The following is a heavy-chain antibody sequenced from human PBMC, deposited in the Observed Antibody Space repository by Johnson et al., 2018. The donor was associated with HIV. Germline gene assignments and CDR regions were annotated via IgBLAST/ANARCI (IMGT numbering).Heavy chain of an antibody. V-gene: IGHV3-13*01. Sequence: MQLVESGGGLAQPGGSLRLSCASSGFTFSSYDMHWVRQGTGEALEWVSAITTAGDAYYADSVKGRFTISRENAKNTLYLQMNSLRVEDTAVYYCAKDWDRWLQPPGDAFDIWGQGTMVTVSS. CDR3: AKDWDRWLQPPGDAFDI. CDR2: ITTAGDA. D-gene: IGHD5-24*01. J-gene: IGHJ3*02. CDR1: GFTFSSYD.